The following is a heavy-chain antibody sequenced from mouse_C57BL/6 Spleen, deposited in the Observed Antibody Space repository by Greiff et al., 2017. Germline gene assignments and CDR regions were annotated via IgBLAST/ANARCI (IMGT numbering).Heavy chain of an antibody. CDR3: ARKDYYGSSYWYIDV. J-gene: IGHJ1*03. D-gene: IGHD1-1*01. Sequence: QVQLQQPGAELVMPGASVKLSCKASGYTFTSYWMNWVKQRTGQGLAWIGEIDPSDSYTKYNQKFKGKSTLTVDKSASTAYMQLSSRTSEDSAVYYCARKDYYGSSYWYIDVWGTGTTVTVSS. CDR1: GYTFTSYW. CDR2: IDPSDSYT. V-gene: IGHV1-69*01.